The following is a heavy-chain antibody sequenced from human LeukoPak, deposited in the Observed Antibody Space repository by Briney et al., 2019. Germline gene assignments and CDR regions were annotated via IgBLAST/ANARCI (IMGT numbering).Heavy chain of an antibody. CDR3: ARDRCSTTSCYEAGGDDY. V-gene: IGHV1-18*01. CDR1: GYTFTNYG. Sequence: ASVKVSCKASGYTFTNYGISWVRQAPGQGLEWMGWISAYNDNTNYAQKLQGRVTMTTDTSTSTAYMELRSLRSDDTAVYYCARDRCSTTSCYEAGGDDYWGQGTLVTVSS. D-gene: IGHD2-2*01. J-gene: IGHJ4*02. CDR2: ISAYNDNT.